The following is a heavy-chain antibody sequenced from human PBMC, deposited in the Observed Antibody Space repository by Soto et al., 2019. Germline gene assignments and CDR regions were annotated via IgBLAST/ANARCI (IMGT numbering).Heavy chain of an antibody. Sequence: PGGSLRLSCTASGFTFGDYAMSWFRQAPGKGLEWVGFIRSKAYGGTTEYAASVKGRFTISRDDSKSIAYLQMNSLKTEDTAVYYCTSIAAAGTFDYWGQGTLVTVSS. CDR3: TSIAAAGTFDY. CDR2: IRSKAYGGTT. D-gene: IGHD6-13*01. CDR1: GFTFGDYA. J-gene: IGHJ4*02. V-gene: IGHV3-49*03.